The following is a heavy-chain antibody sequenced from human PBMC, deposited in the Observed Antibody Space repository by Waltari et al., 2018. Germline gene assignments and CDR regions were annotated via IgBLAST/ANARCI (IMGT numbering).Heavy chain of an antibody. CDR1: GITARNSH. D-gene: IGHD5-18*01. J-gene: IGHJ4*02. CDR3: AKVGEWTSGYYHY. V-gene: IGHV3-53*02. CDR2: RFGDVKT. Sequence: EVQLIETGGGLIQPGGSLRLSCAASGITARNSHMSWVRQAPGKGLEGVSDRFGDVKTSYAEAVRGRFTISTDTSKNTLYLQMSSLTVEETATYYCAKVGEWTSGYYHYWGQGTLVTVSS.